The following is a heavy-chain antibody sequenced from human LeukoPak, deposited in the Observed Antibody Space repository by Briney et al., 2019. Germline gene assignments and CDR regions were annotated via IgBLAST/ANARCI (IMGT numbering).Heavy chain of an antibody. D-gene: IGHD3-22*01. CDR1: GFTVSSNE. J-gene: IGHJ4*02. V-gene: IGHV3-38*03. CDR2: ISGGST. Sequence: GGSLRLSCAASGFTVSSNEMSWVRQAPGKGLEWVSTISGGSTYYADSRKGRFTISRDNSKNTLYLQMNSLRAEDTAVYYCARNGKSSGYYSHPYFDYWGQGTLVTVSS. CDR3: ARNGKSSGYYSHPYFDY.